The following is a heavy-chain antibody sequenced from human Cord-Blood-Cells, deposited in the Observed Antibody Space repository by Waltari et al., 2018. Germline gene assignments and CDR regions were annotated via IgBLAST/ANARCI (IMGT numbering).Heavy chain of an antibody. CDR1: GGSISSSSYY. CDR3: ARRVRDGHHNWFDP. CDR2: IYYSGNT. V-gene: IGHV4-39*01. J-gene: IGHJ5*02. Sequence: QLQLQESGPGLVKPSETLSLTCTVSGGSISSSSYYWGWIRQPPGKGLEWIGSIYYSGNTYYTPSLKSRVTISGDTSKNQFSLKLSSVSAADPALYYCARRVRDGHHNWFDPWGQGTLVTVSS.